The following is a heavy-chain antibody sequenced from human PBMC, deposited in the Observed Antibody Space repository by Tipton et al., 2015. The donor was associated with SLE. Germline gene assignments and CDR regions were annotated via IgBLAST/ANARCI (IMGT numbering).Heavy chain of an antibody. D-gene: IGHD3/OR15-3a*01. J-gene: IGHJ3*02. CDR1: GFTFSSYA. V-gene: IGHV3-23*03. CDR3: ATAYYDFWTAFSPRALNI. Sequence: SLRLSCAASGFTFSSYAMTWVRQAPGKGLEWVSVIYSGGSADYADSVKGRFTISRDTSNNTLYLQMSSLRAEATAVYYCATAYYDFWTAFSPRALNIWGQGTMVTVSS. CDR2: IYSGGSA.